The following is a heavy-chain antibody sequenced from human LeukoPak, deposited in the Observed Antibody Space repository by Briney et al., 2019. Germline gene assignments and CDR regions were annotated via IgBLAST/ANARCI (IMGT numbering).Heavy chain of an antibody. D-gene: IGHD6-19*01. J-gene: IGHJ4*02. V-gene: IGHV3-30*04. Sequence: PGRSLRLSCAASGFTFSSYAMNWVRQAPGKGLEWVAVISYDGSNKYYADSVKGRFTISRDNSKNTLYLQMNSLRAEDTAVYYCARDRSSGWYYFDYWGQGTLVTVSS. CDR1: GFTFSSYA. CDR2: ISYDGSNK. CDR3: ARDRSSGWYYFDY.